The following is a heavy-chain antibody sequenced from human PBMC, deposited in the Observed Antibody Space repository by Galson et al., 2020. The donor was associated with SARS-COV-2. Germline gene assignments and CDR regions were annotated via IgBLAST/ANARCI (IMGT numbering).Heavy chain of an antibody. Sequence: GGSLRLSCAASGFTFDDYAMHWVRHAPGKGLEWVSGISWNSGSIGYEDSVKGRFTISRDNAKNSLYLQMNSLRAEDTALYYCARGLDSTGYNWFDPWGQGTLVTVSS. V-gene: IGHV3-9*01. J-gene: IGHJ5*02. D-gene: IGHD3-22*01. CDR3: ARGLDSTGYNWFDP. CDR1: GFTFDDYA. CDR2: ISWNSGSI.